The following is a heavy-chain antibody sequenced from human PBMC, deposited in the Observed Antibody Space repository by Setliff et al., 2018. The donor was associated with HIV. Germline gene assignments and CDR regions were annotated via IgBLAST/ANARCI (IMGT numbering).Heavy chain of an antibody. CDR2: IYYRGST. CDR3: ARLGYVTFDFDY. D-gene: IGHD3-16*01. V-gene: IGHV4-39*07. CDR1: GGSISSSSYY. Sequence: SETLSLTCTVSGGSISSSSYYWGWIRQPPGKGLEWIGSIYYRGSTNYNPSLKSRVTISVDTSKKQFSLKLSSVTAADTAVYFCARLGYVTFDFDYWGQGTLVTVSS. J-gene: IGHJ4*02.